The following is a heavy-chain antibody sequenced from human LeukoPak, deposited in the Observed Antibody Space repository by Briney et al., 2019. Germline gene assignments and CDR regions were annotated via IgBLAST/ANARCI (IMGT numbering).Heavy chain of an antibody. V-gene: IGHV3-21*01. D-gene: IGHD3-10*01. J-gene: IGHJ4*02. CDR2: ISSSSSYI. Sequence: PGGSLRLSCAASGFTFSSYSMNWVRQAPGKGLEWVSSISSSSSYIYYADSVKGRFTISRDNSKNTLYLQMNSLRAEDTAVYYCAKDHRVLLWFGEFFDYWGQGTLVTVSS. CDR1: GFTFSSYS. CDR3: AKDHRVLLWFGEFFDY.